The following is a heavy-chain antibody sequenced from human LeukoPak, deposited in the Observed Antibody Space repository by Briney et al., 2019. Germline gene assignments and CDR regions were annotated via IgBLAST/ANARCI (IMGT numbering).Heavy chain of an antibody. D-gene: IGHD5-18*01. V-gene: IGHV4-31*03. CDR3: ARQRQLWSPFDY. CDR1: GGSISSGGYY. J-gene: IGHJ4*02. Sequence: NPSETLSLTCTVSGGSISSGGYYWSWIRQHPGKGLEWIGYIYYSGSTYYNPSLKSRVTISVDTSKNQFSLKLSSVTAADTAVYYCARQRQLWSPFDYWGQGTLVTVSS. CDR2: IYYSGST.